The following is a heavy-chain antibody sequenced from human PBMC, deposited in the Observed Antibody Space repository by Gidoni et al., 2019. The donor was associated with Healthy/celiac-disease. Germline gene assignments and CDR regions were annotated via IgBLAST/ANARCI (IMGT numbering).Heavy chain of an antibody. CDR2: IVYDGSNK. V-gene: IGHV3-33*01. CDR3: ARSCSSTSCYGWFDP. D-gene: IGHD2-2*01. Sequence: QVQLLESGGGVVQPRWSLRLSWAASCFPFRRYGMHWVRQAPGKGLEWVAVIVYDGSNKYYADSVKGRFTISRDNSKNTLYLQMNSLRAEDTAVYYCARSCSSTSCYGWFDPWGQGTLVTVSS. J-gene: IGHJ5*02. CDR1: CFPFRRYG.